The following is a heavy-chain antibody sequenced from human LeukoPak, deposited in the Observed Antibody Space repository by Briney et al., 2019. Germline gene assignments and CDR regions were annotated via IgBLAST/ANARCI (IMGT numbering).Heavy chain of an antibody. CDR1: GLIFKDSC. V-gene: IGHV3-15*07. J-gene: IGHJ4*02. D-gene: IGHD2-15*01. CDR2: IISKTDGASI. CDR3: STRILTERNDY. Sequence: PGGSLRLSCAASGLIFKDSCVTWVRRAPGRGLEWVGRIISKTDGASIDYAAPVKGRSAISRDESKDTLYLQLDGLKSDDTAVHYCSTRILTERNDYWGQGTLVTVSS.